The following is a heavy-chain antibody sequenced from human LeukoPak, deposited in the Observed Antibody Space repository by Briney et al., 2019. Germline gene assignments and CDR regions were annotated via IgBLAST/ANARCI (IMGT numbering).Heavy chain of an antibody. CDR2: SSSSGSTI. CDR1: GFTLSDYY. CDR3: ARRRDFIDY. D-gene: IGHD3/OR15-3a*01. V-gene: IGHV3-11*01. J-gene: IGHJ4*02. Sequence: GGSLRLSCAASGFTLSDYYMSWIRQAPGKGLEWISYSSSSGSTIYYADSVKGRFAISRDNAKNSLYLQMNSLRAEDTAVYYCARRRDFIDYWGQGTLVTVSS.